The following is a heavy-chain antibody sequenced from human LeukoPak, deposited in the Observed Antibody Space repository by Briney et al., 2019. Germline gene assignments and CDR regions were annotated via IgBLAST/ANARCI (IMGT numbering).Heavy chain of an antibody. V-gene: IGHV1-69*13. CDR1: GGTFSSYA. CDR2: VIPIFGTA. CDR3: ARELEKLLWFGEFDDAFDI. D-gene: IGHD3-10*01. J-gene: IGHJ3*02. Sequence: ASVKVSCKASGGTFSSYAISWVRQAPGQGLELIGGVIPIFGTANYAQKFQGRVTITADESTSTAYMELSSLRSEDTAVYYCARELEKLLWFGEFDDAFDIWGQGTMVTVSS.